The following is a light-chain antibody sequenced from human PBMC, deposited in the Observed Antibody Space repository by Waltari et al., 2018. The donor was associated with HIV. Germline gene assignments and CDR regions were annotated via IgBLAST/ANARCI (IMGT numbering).Light chain of an antibody. J-gene: IGLJ2*01. CDR1: SSNIGSNT. CDR3: AAWDDSLNGLLV. CDR2: SNN. Sequence: QSVLTQPPSASGTPGQRVTIPCSASSSNIGSNTVKCPQQLPGTAPTLHIYSNNRRPSGVPDRFSGSHSATSASLAISGLQSEDDADYYCAAWDDSLNGLLVFGGGTKLTVL. V-gene: IGLV1-44*01.